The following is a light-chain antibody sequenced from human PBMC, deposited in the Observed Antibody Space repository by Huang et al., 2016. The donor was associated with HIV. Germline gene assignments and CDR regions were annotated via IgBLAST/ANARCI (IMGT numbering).Light chain of an antibody. V-gene: IGKV3D-11*02. CDR3: QQRSNWHPLS. Sequence: EIVLTQSPATLSLSPGEKATLSCRASQSVGSVAWYQQKPGQAPRLLIYDVANRATGIPARFSGSGPVTDFTLTISSLEPEDFAVYYCQQRSNWHPLSFGGGTKVEIK. CDR2: DVA. CDR1: QSVGSV. J-gene: IGKJ4*01.